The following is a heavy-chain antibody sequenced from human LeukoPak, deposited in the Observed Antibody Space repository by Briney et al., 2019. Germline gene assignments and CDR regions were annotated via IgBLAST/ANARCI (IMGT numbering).Heavy chain of an antibody. J-gene: IGHJ4*02. CDR2: IHDSRST. CDR1: GGSISTRYYY. CDR3: ASLYFYGSGSFPNY. V-gene: IGHV4-39*01. D-gene: IGHD3-10*01. Sequence: SETLSLTCAVSGGSISTRYYYWGWIRQPPGKGLEWIGTIHDSRSTYYSPSLKGQVTISVDTSNNQFSLKLSSVTAGDTAVYYCASLYFYGSGSFPNYWGQGILVTVST.